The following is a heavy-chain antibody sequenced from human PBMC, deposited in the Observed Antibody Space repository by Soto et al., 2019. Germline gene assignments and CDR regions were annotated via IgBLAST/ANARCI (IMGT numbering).Heavy chain of an antibody. CDR1: GFSLSTSGVG. J-gene: IGHJ4*02. Sequence: QITLKESGPTLVKPTQTLTLTCTFSGFSLSTSGVGVGWFRQTPGKAPEWLALIYWNDDKRYSPSLKARLTITKDTSKNQVVLTMTHMDPVDTATYYCAHRPSGWYLFDYWGQGTLVTVSS. D-gene: IGHD6-19*01. CDR3: AHRPSGWYLFDY. CDR2: IYWNDDK. V-gene: IGHV2-5*01.